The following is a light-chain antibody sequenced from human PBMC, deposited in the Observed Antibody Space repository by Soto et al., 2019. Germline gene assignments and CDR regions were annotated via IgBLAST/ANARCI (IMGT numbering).Light chain of an antibody. J-gene: IGKJ3*01. CDR2: WAS. V-gene: IGKV4-1*01. CDR1: QSVLYSSDNRNY. CDR3: QQYSITPLT. Sequence: IVMTQSPDSLAVSLGERATINCKSSQSVLYSSDNRNYLAWYQQKPGQPPKLLIYWASTRESGVPDRFSGSGSWTDFTLTISSLQAEDVAVYYCQQYSITPLTFGPGTKVDIK.